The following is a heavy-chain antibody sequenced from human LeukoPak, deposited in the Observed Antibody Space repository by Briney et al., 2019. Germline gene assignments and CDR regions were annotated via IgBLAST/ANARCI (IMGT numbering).Heavy chain of an antibody. CDR2: ISSSSSYI. CDR1: GSTFSTYS. V-gene: IGHV3-21*01. Sequence: GGSLRLSCAASGSTFSTYSMNWVRQAPGKGLEWVSSISSSSSYIYYSDSVKGRFIISRDTAENSLYLQMNSLRAEDTAVYYCARDSGAYCNNNSCFGPPNSYYYYYMDVWGKGTTVTVSS. D-gene: IGHD2-2*01. CDR3: ARDSGAYCNNNSCFGPPNSYYYYYMDV. J-gene: IGHJ6*03.